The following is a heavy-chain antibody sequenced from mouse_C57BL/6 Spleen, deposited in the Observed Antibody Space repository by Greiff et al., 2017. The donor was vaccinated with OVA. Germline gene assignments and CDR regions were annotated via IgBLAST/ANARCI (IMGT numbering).Heavy chain of an antibody. V-gene: IGHV1-69*01. J-gene: IGHJ1*03. Sequence: VQLQQPGAELVMPGASVKLSCKASGYTFTSYWMHWVKQRPGQGLEWIGEIDPSDSYTNYNQKFKGKSTLTVDKSSSTAYMQLSSLTSEDSAVYYCLTGTGYFDVWGTGTTVTVSS. CDR1: GYTFTSYW. CDR2: IDPSDSYT. D-gene: IGHD4-1*01. CDR3: LTGTGYFDV.